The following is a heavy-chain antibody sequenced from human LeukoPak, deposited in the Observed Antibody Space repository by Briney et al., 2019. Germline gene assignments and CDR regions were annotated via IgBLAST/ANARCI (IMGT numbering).Heavy chain of an antibody. D-gene: IGHD2-2*01. CDR3: SRESASTGTRVFAY. V-gene: IGHV1-2*02. CDR2: VNPNSGDS. J-gene: IGHJ4*02. Sequence: ASVKVSCKASGYTXTGHYIHWVRQAPGQGLEWMGWVNPNSGDSNYAEKFLGRVTMTRDTPISTAYMELSRLRSDDTAVYFCSRESASTGTRVFAYWGQGTLVTVSS. CDR1: GYTXTGHY.